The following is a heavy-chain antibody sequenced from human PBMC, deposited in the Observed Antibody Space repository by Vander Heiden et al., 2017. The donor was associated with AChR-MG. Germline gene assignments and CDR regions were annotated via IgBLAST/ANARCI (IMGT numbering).Heavy chain of an antibody. CDR1: GFRLHNVY. CDR2: IKSNEDGGTT. CDR3: ATDGGLAGPVTRYRVFDM. D-gene: IGHD4-17*01. V-gene: IGHV3-15*01. Sequence: EVQLMESGGGLVKPGGSLRLSCATPGFRLHNVYMSWVRQAPGKGLEWVGRIKSNEDGGTTDYAAPVRGRFSISRDDSQRTLYLEMNSLKVDDTAVYYCATDGGLAGPVTRYRVFDMWGQGTMVSVSS. J-gene: IGHJ3*02.